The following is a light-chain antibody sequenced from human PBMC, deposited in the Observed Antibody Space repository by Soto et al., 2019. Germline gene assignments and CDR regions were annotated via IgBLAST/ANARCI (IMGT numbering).Light chain of an antibody. CDR1: QDIRKY. Sequence: IQMTQSPSSLSSSVGDRVTITCQATQDIRKYLNWYQQKPGKAPKLLIYDASSLETGVPSRFSGSGSGTDFTLTISSLQPEDFATYYCQQLNSYSITFGQGTRLEIK. CDR3: QQLNSYSIT. CDR2: DAS. V-gene: IGKV1-33*01. J-gene: IGKJ5*01.